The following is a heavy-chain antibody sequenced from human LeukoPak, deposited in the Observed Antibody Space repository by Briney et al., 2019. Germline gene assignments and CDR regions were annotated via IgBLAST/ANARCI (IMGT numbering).Heavy chain of an antibody. V-gene: IGHV3-74*01. CDR3: ARDVPHNWFDT. J-gene: IGHJ5*02. CDR2: INSDGGGA. CDR1: GITFGNNW. Sequence: GGSLRLSCAASGITFGNNWMHWVRQGPGKGLVWISRINSDGGGAIYADSVKGRFTVSRDNAKNTLYLQMNSLRAEDTAAYYCARDVPHNWFDTWGREPWSPSPQ.